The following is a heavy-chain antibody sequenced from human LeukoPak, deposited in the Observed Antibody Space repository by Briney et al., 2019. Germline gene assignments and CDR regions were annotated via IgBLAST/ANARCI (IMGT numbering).Heavy chain of an antibody. V-gene: IGHV5-51*01. CDR1: GYNFTSYW. J-gene: IGHJ3*02. Sequence: GESLKISCKGSGYNFTSYWIGWVRQMPGKGLEWMGIIYPGDSDTRYSPSFQGQVTISADKSISTAYLQWSSLKASDTAMYYCASPSIAASDAFDIWGQGTMVTVSS. D-gene: IGHD6-6*01. CDR2: IYPGDSDT. CDR3: ASPSIAASDAFDI.